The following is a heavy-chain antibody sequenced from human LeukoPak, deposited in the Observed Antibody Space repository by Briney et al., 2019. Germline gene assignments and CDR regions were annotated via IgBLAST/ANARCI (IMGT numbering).Heavy chain of an antibody. V-gene: IGHV3-23*01. Sequence: GGSLRLSCEASGFTFSRFAMTWVRQAPGKGLEWVSTIGGLGESTNYADPVKGRFTISRDNSKNTLYLQMNNLRAEDTAVYYCAKDRDIILTGHGMDVWGQGTTVTVSS. D-gene: IGHD3-9*01. CDR2: IGGLGEST. CDR1: GFTFSRFA. J-gene: IGHJ6*02. CDR3: AKDRDIILTGHGMDV.